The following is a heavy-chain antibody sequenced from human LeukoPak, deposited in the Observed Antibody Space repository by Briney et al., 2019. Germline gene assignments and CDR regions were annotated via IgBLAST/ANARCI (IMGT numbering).Heavy chain of an antibody. Sequence: GGSLRLSCAASGFTFSSYWMSWVRQAPGKGLEWVANIKQDGSEKYYVDSVKGRFTISRDNPKNSLYLQMNSLRAEDTAVYYCARDGGVVTSGSYPWRYFQYWGQGTLVTVSS. V-gene: IGHV3-7*01. CDR3: ARDGGVVTSGSYPWRYFQY. J-gene: IGHJ1*01. D-gene: IGHD3-10*01. CDR1: GFTFSSYW. CDR2: IKQDGSEK.